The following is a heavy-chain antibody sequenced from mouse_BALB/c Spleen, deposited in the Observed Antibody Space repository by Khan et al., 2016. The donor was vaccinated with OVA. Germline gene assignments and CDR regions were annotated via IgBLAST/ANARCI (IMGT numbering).Heavy chain of an antibody. D-gene: IGHD1-1*02. V-gene: IGHV14-3*02. Sequence: VQLKQSGAELVKPGASVKLSCTASVFNIKDTYIHWVRQRPDQGLEWIGTIDPANGNTKYDPKFQGKATITAGTSSNTAYLHLSSLTSEDTAVYYCARGGWSYAMDYWGQGTSVTVSS. CDR3: ARGGWSYAMDY. CDR1: VFNIKDTY. CDR2: IDPANGNT. J-gene: IGHJ4*01.